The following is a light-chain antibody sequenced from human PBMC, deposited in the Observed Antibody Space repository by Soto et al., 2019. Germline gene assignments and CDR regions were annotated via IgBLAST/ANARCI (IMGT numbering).Light chain of an antibody. J-gene: IGKJ1*01. Sequence: EIIITQSPATLSVSPGERATLSCRASKSVSSNLAWYQQKPGQAPRLLIYGASTRATGIPARFSGSGSGTEFTLTISSLQSEDFAVYYCQQYNNWPRTFGQGTKV. V-gene: IGKV3-15*01. CDR3: QQYNNWPRT. CDR1: KSVSSN. CDR2: GAS.